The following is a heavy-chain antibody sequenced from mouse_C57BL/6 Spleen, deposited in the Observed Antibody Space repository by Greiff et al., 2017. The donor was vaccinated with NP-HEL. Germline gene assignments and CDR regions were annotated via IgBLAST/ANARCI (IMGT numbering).Heavy chain of an antibody. CDR3: ARDRRNWYFDV. CDR1: GFTFSSYA. J-gene: IGHJ1*03. CDR2: ISDGGSYT. Sequence: DVKLVESGGGLVKPGGSLKLSCAASGFTFSSYAMSWVRQTPEKRLEWVATISDGGSYTYYPDNVKGRFTISRDNAKNNLYLQMSHLKSEDTAMYYCARDRRNWYFDVWGTGTTVTVSS. V-gene: IGHV5-4*01.